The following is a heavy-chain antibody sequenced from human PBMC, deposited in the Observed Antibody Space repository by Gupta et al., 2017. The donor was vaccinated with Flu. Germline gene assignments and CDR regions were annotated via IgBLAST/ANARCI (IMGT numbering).Heavy chain of an antibody. CDR1: GGSISSYY. Sequence: QVQLQESGPGLVKPSETLSLTCTVSGGSISSYYWSWIRQSPGKGLEWIGYIHYSGNTNYNPSLKSRVTISVDTSKNQFSLKLSSVTAADTAMYYCASWWELTAFDIWGQGTMVIVSS. D-gene: IGHD1-26*01. J-gene: IGHJ3*02. CDR2: IHYSGNT. V-gene: IGHV4-59*01. CDR3: ASWWELTAFDI.